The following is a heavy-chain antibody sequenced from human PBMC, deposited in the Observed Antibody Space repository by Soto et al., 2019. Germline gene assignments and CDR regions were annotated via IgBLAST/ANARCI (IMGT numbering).Heavy chain of an antibody. J-gene: IGHJ6*02. D-gene: IGHD6-6*01. CDR2: IYPGDSDT. CDR3: ARTRSFTLGFYYDGMDV. CDR1: GYSFTSYW. V-gene: IGHV5-51*01. Sequence: GESLKISCKGSGYSFTSYWIGWVRQMPGKDLEWMGIIYPGDSDTRYSPSFQGQVTISADKSLRTAYLQWTSLKASDTALYYCARTRSFTLGFYYDGMDVWGQGTTVTVSS.